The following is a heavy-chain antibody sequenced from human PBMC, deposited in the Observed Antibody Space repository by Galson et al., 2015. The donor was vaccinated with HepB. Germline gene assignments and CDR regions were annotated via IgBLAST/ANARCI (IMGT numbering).Heavy chain of an antibody. CDR3: VKGGGGGDLRYYFDY. CDR1: GFTFSAYG. Sequence: SLRLSCAASGFTFSAYGMHWVRQAPGKGLEWVAVISSDGSTKYYADSVKGRFTISRDNPKNTLYLQMGSLRAEETAVYYCVKGGGGGDLRYYFDYWGQGTLVTVSS. J-gene: IGHJ4*02. CDR2: ISSDGSTK. D-gene: IGHD2-21*02. V-gene: IGHV3-30*18.